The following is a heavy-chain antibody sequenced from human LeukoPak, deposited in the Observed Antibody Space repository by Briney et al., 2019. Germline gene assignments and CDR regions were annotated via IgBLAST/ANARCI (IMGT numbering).Heavy chain of an antibody. V-gene: IGHV3-30*02. CDR1: GFTFNNYG. CDR3: AKDSAFYYTDV. Sequence: GGSVRLSCAASGFTFNNYGMHWVRQAPGKGLEWVAFIRYNGNNQYYADSVKGRFTISRDNSKNTLYLQMNSLKGDDTAVYYCAKDSAFYYTDVWGKGTTVIISS. J-gene: IGHJ6*03. CDR2: IRYNGNNQ. D-gene: IGHD3-10*01.